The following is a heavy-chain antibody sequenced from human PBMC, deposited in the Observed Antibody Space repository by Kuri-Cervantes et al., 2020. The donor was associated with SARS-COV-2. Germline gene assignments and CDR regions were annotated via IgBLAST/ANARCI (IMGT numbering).Heavy chain of an antibody. CDR3: ARYRAFGAWADAFDI. D-gene: IGHD3-10*01. Sequence: GSLRLSCTVSGYSISSGYYWGWIRQPPGKGLEWIGSIYHSGSTYYNPSLKSRVTISVDTSKNQLSLKLSSVTAADTAVYYCARYRAFGAWADAFDIWGQGTMVTVSS. CDR2: IYHSGST. V-gene: IGHV4-38-2*02. CDR1: GYSISSGYY. J-gene: IGHJ3*02.